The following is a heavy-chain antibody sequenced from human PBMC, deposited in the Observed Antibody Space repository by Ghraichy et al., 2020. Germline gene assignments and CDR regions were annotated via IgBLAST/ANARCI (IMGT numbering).Heavy chain of an antibody. CDR1: GYTFARPG. Sequence: ASVKVSCKSSGYTFARPGITWLRQAPGQGLEWMGWINIDSSKTNYAQNLQDRLTMTTDTSTNTAYMELRNLRFDDTAMYYCALSGDGRYSHDWGQGTLVTVSS. J-gene: IGHJ4*02. V-gene: IGHV1-18*01. CDR2: INIDSSKT. D-gene: IGHD3-9*01. CDR3: ALSGDGRYSHD.